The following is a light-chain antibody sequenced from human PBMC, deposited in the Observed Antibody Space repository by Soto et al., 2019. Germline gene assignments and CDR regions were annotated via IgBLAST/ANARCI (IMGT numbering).Light chain of an antibody. J-gene: IGKJ5*01. Sequence: IQPAKIPSTLSAPLVARVGITFRASQNIRNLLAWYQQKPGKAPKPLIFDASTLKTGVPSRFGGSGSGAEFNFTITCLQPDDFATYFCQQYYTYSTVGQGARLAIK. V-gene: IGKV1-5*01. CDR2: DAS. CDR3: QQYYTYST. CDR1: QNIRNL.